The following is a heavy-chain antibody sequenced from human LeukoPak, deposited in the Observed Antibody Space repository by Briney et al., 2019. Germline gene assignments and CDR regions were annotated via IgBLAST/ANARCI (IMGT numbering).Heavy chain of an antibody. J-gene: IGHJ4*02. CDR1: GGSFSGYY. CDR2: INHSGST. Sequence: PSETLSLTCAVYGGSFSGYYWSWIRQPPGKGLEWIGEINHSGSTNYNPSLKSRVTISVDTSKNQFSLKLSSVTAADTAVYYCARDPPGSFSVYWGQGTLVTVSS. V-gene: IGHV4-34*01. D-gene: IGHD3-10*01. CDR3: ARDPPGSFSVY.